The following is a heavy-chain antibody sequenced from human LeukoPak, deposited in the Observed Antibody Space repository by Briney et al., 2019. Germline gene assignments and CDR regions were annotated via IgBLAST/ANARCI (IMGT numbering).Heavy chain of an antibody. CDR3: ARLPQYRDAFDI. Sequence: SETLSLTCAVYGGSFSGYYWSWIRQPPGKGLEWIGEINHSGSTNYNPSLKSRVTISVDTSKNQFSLKLSSVTAADTAVYYCARLPQYRDAFDIWGQGTMVTVPS. J-gene: IGHJ3*02. D-gene: IGHD2-2*01. V-gene: IGHV4-34*01. CDR1: GGSFSGYY. CDR2: INHSGST.